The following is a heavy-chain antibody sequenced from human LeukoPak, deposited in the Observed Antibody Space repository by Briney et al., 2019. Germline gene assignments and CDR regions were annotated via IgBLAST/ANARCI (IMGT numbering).Heavy chain of an antibody. CDR2: IIPIFGTA. V-gene: IGHV1-69*05. D-gene: IGHD6-13*01. J-gene: IGHJ6*03. CDR1: GGTFSSYA. Sequence: GSSVKVSCKASGGTFSSYAISWVRQAPGQGLEWMGGIIPIFGTANYAQKFQGRVTITTDESTSTAYMGLSSLRSEDTAVYYCARSIAAAGGDSYYYMDVWGKGTTVTVSS. CDR3: ARSIAAAGGDSYYYMDV.